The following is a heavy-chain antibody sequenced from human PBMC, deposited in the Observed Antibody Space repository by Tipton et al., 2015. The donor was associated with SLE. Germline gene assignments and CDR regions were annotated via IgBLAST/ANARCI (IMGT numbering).Heavy chain of an antibody. V-gene: IGHV1-69*05. D-gene: IGHD5-12*01. J-gene: IGHJ3*02. CDR1: GYTFTSYG. CDR2: IIPIFGTT. Sequence: QLVQSGAEVKKPGASVKVSCKASGYTFTSYGISWVRQAPGQGLEWMGWIIPIFGTTNYAPKFQGRVTITTDEATSTAYMELSSLRSEDTAVYYCATLRSGTQRRGFDIWGQGTMATVSS. CDR3: ATLRSGTQRRGFDI.